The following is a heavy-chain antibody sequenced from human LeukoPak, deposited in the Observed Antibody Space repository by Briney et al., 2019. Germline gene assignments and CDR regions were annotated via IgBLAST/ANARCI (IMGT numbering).Heavy chain of an antibody. J-gene: IGHJ4*02. CDR2: INSDGSST. V-gene: IGHV3-74*01. CDR3: ARGGSSGWYGGESYYFDY. Sequence: GGSLRLSCAASGFTFSSYWMHWVRQAPGKGLVWVSRINSDGSSTSYADSVKGRFTISRDNAKNTLYLQMNSLRAEDTAVYYCARGGSSGWYGGESYYFDYWGQGTLVTVSS. D-gene: IGHD6-19*01. CDR1: GFTFSSYW.